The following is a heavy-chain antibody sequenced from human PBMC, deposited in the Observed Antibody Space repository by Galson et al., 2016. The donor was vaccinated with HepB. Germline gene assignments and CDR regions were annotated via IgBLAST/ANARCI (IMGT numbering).Heavy chain of an antibody. CDR1: GGSISSGGYY. V-gene: IGHV4-31*03. CDR3: ARGGRKGLWGYYFDY. D-gene: IGHD5-18*01. J-gene: IGHJ4*02. Sequence: TLSLTCTVSGGSISSGGYYWSWIRQHPGKGLEWIGYIYHLGNTYFNPSLTSRVTMSIDASKNQFSLKLSAVTAADTAVYYCARGGRKGLWGYYFDYWGQGTLVPVSS. CDR2: IYHLGNT.